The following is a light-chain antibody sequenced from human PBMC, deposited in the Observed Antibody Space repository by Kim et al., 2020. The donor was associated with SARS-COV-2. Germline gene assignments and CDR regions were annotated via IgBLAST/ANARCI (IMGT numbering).Light chain of an antibody. CDR1: NIGSKN. CDR3: QVWDSNTGL. CDR2: RDT. Sequence: SYELTQPLSVSVALGQTARITCGGNNIGSKNVHWYQQKPGQAPVLIIYRDTNRPSGIPERFSGSNSGNTATLTISRAQAGDEADYYCQVWDSNTGLVGGG. V-gene: IGLV3-9*01. J-gene: IGLJ2*01.